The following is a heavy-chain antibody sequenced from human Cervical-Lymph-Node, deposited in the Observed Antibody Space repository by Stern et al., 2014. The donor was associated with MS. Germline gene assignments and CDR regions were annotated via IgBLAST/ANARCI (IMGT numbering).Heavy chain of an antibody. Sequence: EVQLVESGGGLVKPGGSLRLSCAASGFTFSRHAMNWVRQAPGKGLEWVSCISGGSDYIYYTDPVKGRFTISRDNANNSLYLQMNSLRAEDTAVYYCARGTIFGVVISEVDYWGQGSLVTVSS. D-gene: IGHD3-3*01. CDR2: ISGGSDYI. CDR1: GFTFSRHA. V-gene: IGHV3-21*01. CDR3: ARGTIFGVVISEVDY. J-gene: IGHJ4*02.